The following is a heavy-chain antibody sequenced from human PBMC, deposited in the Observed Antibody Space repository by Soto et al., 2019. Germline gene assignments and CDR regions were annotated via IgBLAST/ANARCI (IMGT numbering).Heavy chain of an antibody. CDR2: ISGSGGST. Sequence: GGSLRLSCAASGFTFSSYAMSWVRQAPGKGLEWVSAISGSGGSTYYADSVKGRFTISRDNSKNTLDLQMNSLRAEDTAVYYCAKDKFRSYDILTGYPFDYWGQGTLVTVSS. CDR3: AKDKFRSYDILTGYPFDY. V-gene: IGHV3-23*01. J-gene: IGHJ4*02. CDR1: GFTFSSYA. D-gene: IGHD3-9*01.